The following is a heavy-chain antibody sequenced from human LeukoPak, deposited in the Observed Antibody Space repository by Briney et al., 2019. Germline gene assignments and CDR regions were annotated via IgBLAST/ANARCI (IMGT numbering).Heavy chain of an antibody. CDR3: ARGYSSGDY. Sequence: ASVKVSCKASGYTFASYYMHWVRQAPGQGLEWMGIVNPSGGSTSYAQKFQGRVTMTRDISTSTVYMELSSLISEDTAVYYCARGYSSGDYWGQGTLVTVSS. CDR2: VNPSGGST. V-gene: IGHV1-46*01. D-gene: IGHD6-19*01. J-gene: IGHJ4*02. CDR1: GYTFASYY.